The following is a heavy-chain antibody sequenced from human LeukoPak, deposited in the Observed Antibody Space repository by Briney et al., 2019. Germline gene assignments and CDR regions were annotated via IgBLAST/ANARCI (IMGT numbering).Heavy chain of an antibody. CDR3: ASEGLGSYYYYYMDV. CDR2: IYYSGST. J-gene: IGHJ6*03. CDR1: GGSISSSSYY. Sequence: ASETLSLTCTVSGGSISSSSYYWGWIRQPPGKGLEWIGSIYYSGSTYYNPSLKSRVTISVDTSKNQFSLKLSSVTAADTAVYYCASEGLGSYYYYYMDVWGKGTTVTISS. V-gene: IGHV4-39*01. D-gene: IGHD2-2*03.